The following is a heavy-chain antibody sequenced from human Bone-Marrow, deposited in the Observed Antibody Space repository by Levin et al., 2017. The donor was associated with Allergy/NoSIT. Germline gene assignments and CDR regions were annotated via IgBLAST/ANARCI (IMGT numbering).Heavy chain of an antibody. V-gene: IGHV1-24*01. J-gene: IGHJ4*02. CDR3: ASGPLTGYPRAYFDN. CDR1: GYTLSELS. D-gene: IGHD3-9*01. Sequence: PGESLKISCKVSGYTLSELSMHWVRQAPGKGLEWMGGFDPEDGEISYAQKLEGRVTMTEDTSTETAYMELSSLRSEDTAVYYCASGPLTGYPRAYFDNWGQGTLVTVSS. CDR2: FDPEDGEI.